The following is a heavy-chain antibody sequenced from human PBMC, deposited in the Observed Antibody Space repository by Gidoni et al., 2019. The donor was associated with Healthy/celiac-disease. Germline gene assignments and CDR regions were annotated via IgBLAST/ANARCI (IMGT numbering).Heavy chain of an antibody. D-gene: IGHD3-3*01. V-gene: IGHV4-39*07. Sequence: QLQLQESGPGLVKPSETLSLTCTVSGGSISSSRYYWGWIRQPPGKGLEWIGSIYYSGSTYYNPSLKSRVTISVDTSKNQFSLKLSSVTAADTAVYYCATVSAGSGYYKSYAFDIWGQGTMVTVSS. CDR1: GGSISSSRYY. CDR3: ATVSAGSGYYKSYAFDI. J-gene: IGHJ3*02. CDR2: IYYSGST.